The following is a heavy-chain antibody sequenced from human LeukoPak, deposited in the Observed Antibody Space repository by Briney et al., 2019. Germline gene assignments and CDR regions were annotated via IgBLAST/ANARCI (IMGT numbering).Heavy chain of an antibody. V-gene: IGHV1-2*02. Sequence: ASVKVSCKASGYTFTDSYMHWVRQAPGQGLEWMGWINSNSGGTNYAQKFQGRVTMTRDTSITTAYMDLSRLRSDDTAVYYCARGVGGNARWRNFDWSKKIPMRDYFDYWGQGTLVTVSS. CDR2: INSNSGGT. CDR1: GYTFTDSY. D-gene: IGHD3-9*01. J-gene: IGHJ4*02. CDR3: ARGVGGNARWRNFDWSKKIPMRDYFDY.